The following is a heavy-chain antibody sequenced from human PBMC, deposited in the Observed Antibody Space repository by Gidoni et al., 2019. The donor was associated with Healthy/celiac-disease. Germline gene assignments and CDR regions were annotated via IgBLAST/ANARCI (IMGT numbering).Heavy chain of an antibody. CDR3: ARSSGSGWPYDAFDI. CDR2: IWYDGSNK. D-gene: IGHD6-19*01. CDR1: GFTLRSYA. J-gene: IGHJ3*02. V-gene: IGHV3-33*01. Sequence: QVQLVESGGGVVQPGRSLRLSCAAAGFTLRSYAMHWVRQAPGKGLEWVAVIWYDGSNKYYADSVKGRFTISRDNSKNTLYLQMNSLRAEDTAVYYCARSSGSGWPYDAFDIWGQGTMVTVSS.